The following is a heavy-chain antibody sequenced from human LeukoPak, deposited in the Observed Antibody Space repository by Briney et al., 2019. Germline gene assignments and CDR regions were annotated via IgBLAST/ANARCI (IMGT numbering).Heavy chain of an antibody. V-gene: IGHV3-74*01. D-gene: IGHD6-13*01. CDR1: GFTLSSYW. J-gene: IGHJ4*02. Sequence: PGGSLRLSCAASGFTLSSYWMHWVRQAPGKGLVWVSRINSDGSSTTYADSVKGRFTISRDNAKNTLYLQMNSLRAEDTGVYYCARIGAHSSSWYDGGYWGQGTLVTVSS. CDR3: ARIGAHSSSWYDGGY. CDR2: INSDGSST.